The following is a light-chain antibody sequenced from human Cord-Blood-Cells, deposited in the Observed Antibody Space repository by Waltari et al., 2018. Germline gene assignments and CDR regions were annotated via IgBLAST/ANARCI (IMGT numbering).Light chain of an antibody. Sequence: SYVLTQPPSVSVAPGKTARITCGGNNIGSTSVHWYQQKPGQAPVLVIYYDSDRPSGSPERCSGSNSGNTATLTISRVEAGDEADYYGQVWDSSSDHVVFGGGTKLTVL. CDR3: QVWDSSSDHVV. V-gene: IGLV3-21*04. CDR2: YDS. J-gene: IGLJ2*01. CDR1: NIGSTS.